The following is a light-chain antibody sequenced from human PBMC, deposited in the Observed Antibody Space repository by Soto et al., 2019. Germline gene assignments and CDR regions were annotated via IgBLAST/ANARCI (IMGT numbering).Light chain of an antibody. V-gene: IGKV1-39*01. J-gene: IGKJ1*01. CDR2: GAS. Sequence: DIQMTQSPSSLSASMGDRVSITCRASQSIGTDLNWYQQKPGKAPELLIYGASTLQGGVPSRFSGSVSGTEFTLTISSLQPGDLATYFCQQTYSTPRTFGQGTKVDI. CDR1: QSIGTD. CDR3: QQTYSTPRT.